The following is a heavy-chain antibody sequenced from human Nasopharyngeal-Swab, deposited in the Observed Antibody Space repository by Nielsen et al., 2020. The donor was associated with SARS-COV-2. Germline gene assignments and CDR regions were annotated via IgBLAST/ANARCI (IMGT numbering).Heavy chain of an antibody. Sequence: SETLSLTCAVYIGTFSDYSRMWIRQPPGKGLEWIGEINYSGRTNYNPSLESRVTISIDTSKNQFSLKVTSVTAADTAVYYCARVSDYWSQGTLVTVSS. J-gene: IGHJ4*02. CDR3: ARVSDY. CDR1: IGTFSDYS. CDR2: INYSGRT. V-gene: IGHV4-34*01.